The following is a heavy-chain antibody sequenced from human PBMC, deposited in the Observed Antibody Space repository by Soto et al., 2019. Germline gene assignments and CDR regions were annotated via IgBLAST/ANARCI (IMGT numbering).Heavy chain of an antibody. D-gene: IGHD6-13*01. Sequence: QVQLQESGPGLVKPSETLSLTCTVSGGSMNSYFWSWLRQPPGKGLEWIGYISYVGTTNYNASLKSRVSLSIDASKNQFSLNLNSVTAADTAIYYCARGALAGIRSWFDPGGQGTLVTVSS. CDR1: GGSMNSYF. CDR2: ISYVGTT. CDR3: ARGALAGIRSWFDP. V-gene: IGHV4-59*01. J-gene: IGHJ5*02.